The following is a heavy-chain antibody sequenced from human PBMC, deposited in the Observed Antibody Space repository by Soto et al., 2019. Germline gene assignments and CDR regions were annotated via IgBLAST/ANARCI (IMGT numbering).Heavy chain of an antibody. J-gene: IGHJ4*02. CDR1: GFTFSNYN. CDR3: ARVGFGSTGWGGDFDY. Sequence: VQLVESGGGLVQPGGSLGLSCAASGFTFSNYNMNWVRQAPGKGLEWLSYISISSTKYYADSVKGRFTISRDNAKNSLYLQMNSLRDKDTAVYYCARVGFGSTGWGGDFDYWGQGTLVTVSS. D-gene: IGHD6-19*01. CDR2: ISISSTK. V-gene: IGHV3-48*02.